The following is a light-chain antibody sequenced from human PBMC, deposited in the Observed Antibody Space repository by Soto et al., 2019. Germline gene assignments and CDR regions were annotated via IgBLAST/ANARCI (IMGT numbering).Light chain of an antibody. CDR3: QQSYSTPIT. J-gene: IGKJ5*01. CDR1: QSISSY. Sequence: DLQMTQSPSSLSASVGDRVTITCRASQSISSYLNWYQQKPGKAPKLLIYAASRLQSGVPSRFSSSGSGTDFTLTISNLQPEDFATYYCQQSYSTPITFGQGTRLEIK. CDR2: AAS. V-gene: IGKV1-39*01.